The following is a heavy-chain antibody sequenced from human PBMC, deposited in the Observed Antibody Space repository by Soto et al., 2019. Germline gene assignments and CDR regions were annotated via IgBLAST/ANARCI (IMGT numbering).Heavy chain of an antibody. CDR3: AKHTDFGSGSSWLGSDNMDTDAFDI. Sequence: PSETLSLTCTVSGGSISSDIYYWGWIRQPPGKRLEWIGTIYYSGNTYYNPSLRSRVTISVDTSKNQFSPRLTSVTAADTAVYYCAKHTDFGSGSSWLGSDNMDTDAFDIWGQGTMVTVSS. CDR1: GGSISSDIYY. CDR2: IYYSGNT. J-gene: IGHJ3*02. V-gene: IGHV4-39*01. D-gene: IGHD3-10*01.